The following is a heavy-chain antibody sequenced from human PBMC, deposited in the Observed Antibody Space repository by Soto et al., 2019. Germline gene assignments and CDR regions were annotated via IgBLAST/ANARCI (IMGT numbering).Heavy chain of an antibody. V-gene: IGHV4-31*02. D-gene: IGHD3-3*01. CDR2: VNHSGDS. CDR3: ALENYKRGYPHSWFDP. J-gene: IGHJ5*02. Sequence: HPGKGLGYIGYVNHSGDSYYTPSLGSRVTISVDTSENQFSRHPRSVTAADTAVYYFALENYKRGYPHSWFDPWGQGIPVPVSS.